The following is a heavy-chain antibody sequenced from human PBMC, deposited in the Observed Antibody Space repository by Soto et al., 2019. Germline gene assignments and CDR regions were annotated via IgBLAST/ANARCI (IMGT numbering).Heavy chain of an antibody. Sequence: GGSLRLSCAASGFTFSSYSMNWVRQAPGKGLEWVSYISSSSSTIYYADSVKGRFTISRDNAKNSLYLQMNSLRAEDTAVYYYAREYDILNWFDPWGQGTLVTAPQ. CDR1: GFTFSSYS. V-gene: IGHV3-48*01. CDR3: AREYDILNWFDP. CDR2: ISSSSSTI. J-gene: IGHJ5*02. D-gene: IGHD3-9*01.